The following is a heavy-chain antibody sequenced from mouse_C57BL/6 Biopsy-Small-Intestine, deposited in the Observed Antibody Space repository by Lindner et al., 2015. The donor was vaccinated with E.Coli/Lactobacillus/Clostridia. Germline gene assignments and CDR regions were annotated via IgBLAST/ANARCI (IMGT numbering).Heavy chain of an antibody. Sequence: VQLQESGAELVKPGASVKLSCTASGFNIKDYYMHWVKQRTEQGLEWIGRIDPEDGETKSAPEFQDKATITADTSSNTAYLQFSSLTSEDTAVYYCTRKRFIITVRDFDVWGTGTTVTVSS. CDR3: TRKRFIITVRDFDV. J-gene: IGHJ1*03. CDR1: GFNIKDYY. CDR2: IDPEDGET. V-gene: IGHV14-2*01. D-gene: IGHD1-1*01.